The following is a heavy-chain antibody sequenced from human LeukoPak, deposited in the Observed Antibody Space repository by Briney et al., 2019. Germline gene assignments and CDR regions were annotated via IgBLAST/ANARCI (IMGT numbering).Heavy chain of an antibody. D-gene: IGHD3-10*01. CDR2: ISDSGGKT. V-gene: IGHV3-23*01. J-gene: IGHJ4*02. CDR3: VARAGGFRHFDY. CDR1: GFIFSNYA. Sequence: GGSLRLSCAASGFIFSNYAMSWVRQAPGKGLERVSGISDSGGKTNSADSVKGRFTISRDNSKGKVYQQMNSLRAEDTAVYYCVARAGGFRHFDYWGQGTLVTVSS.